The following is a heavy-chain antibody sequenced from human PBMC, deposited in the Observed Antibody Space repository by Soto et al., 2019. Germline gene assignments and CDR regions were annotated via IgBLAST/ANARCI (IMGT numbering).Heavy chain of an antibody. Sequence: ASVKVSCKASGYTFTGYYMHWVRQAPGQGLEWMGWINPNSGGTNYAQKFQGRVTMTRDTSISTAYVELSRLRSDDTAVYYCARVTDYYDSSGYFLGAFDIWGQGTMVTVSS. V-gene: IGHV1-2*02. CDR2: INPNSGGT. D-gene: IGHD3-22*01. CDR3: ARVTDYYDSSGYFLGAFDI. J-gene: IGHJ3*02. CDR1: GYTFTGYY.